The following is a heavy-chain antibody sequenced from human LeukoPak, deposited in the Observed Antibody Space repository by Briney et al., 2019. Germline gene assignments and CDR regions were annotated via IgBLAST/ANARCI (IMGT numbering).Heavy chain of an antibody. D-gene: IGHD5-18*01. CDR2: IYYSGST. V-gene: IGHV4-30-4*08. CDR3: ARVNTAMVDY. Sequence: SETLSLTCAVSGGSICSGDYYWSWIRQPPGKGLEWIGYIYYSGSTYYNPSLKSRVTISVDTSKNQFSLKLSSVTAADTAVYYCARVNTAMVDYWGQGTLVTVSS. J-gene: IGHJ4*02. CDR1: GGSICSGDYY.